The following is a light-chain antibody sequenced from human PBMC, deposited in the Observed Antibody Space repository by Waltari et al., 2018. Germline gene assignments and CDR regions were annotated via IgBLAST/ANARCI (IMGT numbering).Light chain of an antibody. CDR2: TDR. Sequence: QSVLTQPPSASGTPGQKVTISCSGSSSNIGSNPVNWYQQLPGTAPKPLIYTDRRRPSGVPGRFAGSKSGTSASLAISGLQSEHEADYYCASWDDSLSSVVFGGGTKLTVL. V-gene: IGLV1-44*01. CDR1: SSNIGSNP. CDR3: ASWDDSLSSVV. J-gene: IGLJ2*01.